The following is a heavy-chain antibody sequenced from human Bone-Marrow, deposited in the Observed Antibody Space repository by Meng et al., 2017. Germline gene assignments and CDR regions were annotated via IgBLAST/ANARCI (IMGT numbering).Heavy chain of an antibody. CDR1: GFNFREYW. J-gene: IGHJ3*02. CDR3: TRATAVSFDI. D-gene: IGHD1-14*01. V-gene: IGHV3-74*01. Sequence: GGSLRLSCAASGFNFREYWIHWVRQAPGKGLEWVSRINPDGSSTSHADSVRGRFTISRDNARNTLDLQMNSLRVEDTAVYFCTRATAVSFDIWGQGTMVT. CDR2: INPDGSST.